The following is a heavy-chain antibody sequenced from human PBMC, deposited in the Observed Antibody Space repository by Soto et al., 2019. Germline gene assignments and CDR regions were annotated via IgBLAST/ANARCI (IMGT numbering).Heavy chain of an antibody. Sequence: QVQLQESGPGLVKPSETLSLTCTVSGGSVSSGSYYWSWIRQPPGKGLEWIGYISYSGSTNYNHSLNSRVTISVDTSKNQSSLKLSSVTAADTAGYYCARWPSWVDPWGQGTLVTVSS. J-gene: IGHJ5*02. V-gene: IGHV4-61*01. CDR3: ARWPSWVDP. CDR2: ISYSGST. CDR1: GGSVSSGSYY.